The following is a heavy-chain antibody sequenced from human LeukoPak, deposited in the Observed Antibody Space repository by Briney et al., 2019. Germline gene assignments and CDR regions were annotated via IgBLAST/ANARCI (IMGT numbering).Heavy chain of an antibody. CDR1: GYTFTGYY. V-gene: IGHV1-2*02. Sequence: ASVKVSCKASGYTFTGYYMHWVRQAPGKGLEWLGWINPNSGGTNYAQKFQGRVTMTRDTSISTAYMELSRLRSDDTAVYYCARDVSPLRPRGLMEWGQGTLVTVSS. CDR3: ARDVSPLRPRGLME. CDR2: INPNSGGT. D-gene: IGHD2/OR15-2a*01. J-gene: IGHJ1*01.